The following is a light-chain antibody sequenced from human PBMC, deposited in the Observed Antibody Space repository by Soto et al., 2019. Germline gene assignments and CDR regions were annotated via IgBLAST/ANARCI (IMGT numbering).Light chain of an antibody. Sequence: QSVLTQPPSASGSRGQSVTISCIGTSSDVGGYNYVSWYQQHPGKAPKLMIYEVSKRPSGVPDRFSGSKSGNTASLTVSGLQPEDEADYYCSSYAGSNNLGVFGGGTKLTVL. CDR3: SSYAGSNNLGV. J-gene: IGLJ3*02. V-gene: IGLV2-8*01. CDR1: SSDVGGYNY. CDR2: EVS.